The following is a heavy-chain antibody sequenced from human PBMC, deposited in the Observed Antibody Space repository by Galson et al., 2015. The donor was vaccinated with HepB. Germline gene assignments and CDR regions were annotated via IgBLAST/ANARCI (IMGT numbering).Heavy chain of an antibody. V-gene: IGHV3-11*06. D-gene: IGHD3-22*01. CDR2: ISPNSTNT. CDR3: ARDCDYFSCCPYWFDS. Sequence: SLRLSCAASGFTFTGYYMNWIRQAPGKGLEWISYISPNSTNTNYADSVKGRFTISRDTATNSLYLQLSSLRADDTAVYYCARDCDYFSCCPYWFDSWGQGTLVTVSS. CDR1: GFTFTGYY. J-gene: IGHJ5*01.